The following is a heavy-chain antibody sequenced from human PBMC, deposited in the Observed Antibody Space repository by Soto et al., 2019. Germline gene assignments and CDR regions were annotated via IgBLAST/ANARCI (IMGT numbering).Heavy chain of an antibody. J-gene: IGHJ4*02. CDR3: IESSDWSRASDY. Sequence: SETLSLTCTVSGGSISSYYWSWVRQPPGKGLEWIGYMYYSGSTNYNPSLKSRVTMSVDTSKKRFSLKLTSVTAADTAIYYCIESSDWSRASDYWGQGALVTVSS. V-gene: IGHV4-59*01. CDR1: GGSISSYY. D-gene: IGHD6-19*01. CDR2: MYYSGST.